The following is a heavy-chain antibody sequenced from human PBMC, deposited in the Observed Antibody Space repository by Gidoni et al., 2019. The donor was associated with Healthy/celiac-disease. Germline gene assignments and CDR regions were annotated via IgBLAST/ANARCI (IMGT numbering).Heavy chain of an antibody. J-gene: IGHJ6*02. CDR3: TTVGGHGGMDV. V-gene: IGHV3-15*01. CDR1: GLTFSTAW. CDR2: ITSKTDGGTT. Sequence: VQLVESGGGLVKPGGCLRLSCAASGLTFSTAWMSWVRQAPGKVREWVGRITSKTDGGTTDDPAPVKGRFTISRDYSMNTLYLQMNSLKTEDTAVYYCTTVGGHGGMDVWGQGTTVTVSS. D-gene: IGHD2-15*01.